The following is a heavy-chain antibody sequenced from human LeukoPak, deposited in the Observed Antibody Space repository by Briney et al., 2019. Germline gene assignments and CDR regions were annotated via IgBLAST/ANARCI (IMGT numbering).Heavy chain of an antibody. D-gene: IGHD2-15*01. CDR3: ARVVAATGGIDY. J-gene: IGHJ4*02. CDR2: IYSGGST. CDR1: GFTVNINY. Sequence: GGSLRLSCAASGFTVNINYMSWVRQVPGKGLEWVSVIYSGGSTYYADSVKGRFTISRDNSKNTLYLQMNSLRAEDTAVYYCARVVAATGGIDYWGQGTLVTVSS. V-gene: IGHV3-66*01.